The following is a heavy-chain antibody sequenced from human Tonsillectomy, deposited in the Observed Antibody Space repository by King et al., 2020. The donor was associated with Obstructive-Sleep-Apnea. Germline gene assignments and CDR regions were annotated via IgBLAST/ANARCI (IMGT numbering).Heavy chain of an antibody. J-gene: IGHJ6*02. Sequence: QLVQSGAEVKKPGSSVKVSCKASGGTFSSYAISWVRQAPGQGLEWMGGIIPIFGTANYAQKFQGRVTITADESTSTAYMELSSLRSEDTAVYYCESGGYSSSWYGATGDYYYGMDVWGQGTTVTVSS. CDR2: IIPIFGTA. D-gene: IGHD6-13*01. CDR1: GGTFSSYA. V-gene: IGHV1-69*01. CDR3: ESGGYSSSWYGATGDYYYGMDV.